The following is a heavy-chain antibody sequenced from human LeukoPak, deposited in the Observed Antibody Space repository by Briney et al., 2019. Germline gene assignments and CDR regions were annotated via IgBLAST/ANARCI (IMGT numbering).Heavy chain of an antibody. CDR3: ASGTFTAGLFDY. Sequence: SQTLSLTCAISGDSVSSNSAAWNWIRQSPSRGLEWLGRIYYRSKWYNDYAVSVKSRITINPDTSKNQFSLQLNSVTPEDTAVYYCASGTFTAGLFDYWGQGTLVTVSS. CDR1: GDSVSSNSAA. V-gene: IGHV6-1*01. J-gene: IGHJ4*02. D-gene: IGHD6-19*01. CDR2: IYYRSKWYN.